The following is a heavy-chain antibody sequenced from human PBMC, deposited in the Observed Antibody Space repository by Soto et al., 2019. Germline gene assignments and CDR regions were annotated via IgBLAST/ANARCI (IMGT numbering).Heavy chain of an antibody. J-gene: IGHJ6*02. Sequence: EVQLLESGGGLVRPGESLRLSCAASGFNFNKYAMSWVRQAPGEGLEWVSGISCCGGTASYADSVKGRFTIARDDAKNTLYLDMNTLRAEDTAVYYCARVMCGDCSAYYYYSMDVWGQGTTVTVSS. V-gene: IGHV3-23*01. CDR1: GFNFNKYA. CDR2: ISCCGGTA. D-gene: IGHD2-21*02. CDR3: ARVMCGDCSAYYYYSMDV.